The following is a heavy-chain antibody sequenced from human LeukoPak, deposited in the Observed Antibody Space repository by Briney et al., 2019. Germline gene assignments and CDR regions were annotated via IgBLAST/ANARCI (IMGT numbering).Heavy chain of an antibody. Sequence: GGSLRLSCAASGFTFSSYAMSWVRQAPEKGLEWVSALSGSGSTTSYADSVKGRFAISRDNSKNTLYLQMNSLRAEDTAVYYCAKTYFGSGSYYSGPNDSWGQGTLVTVSS. V-gene: IGHV3-23*01. CDR1: GFTFSSYA. CDR2: LSGSGSTT. J-gene: IGHJ4*02. CDR3: AKTYFGSGSYYSGPNDS. D-gene: IGHD3-10*01.